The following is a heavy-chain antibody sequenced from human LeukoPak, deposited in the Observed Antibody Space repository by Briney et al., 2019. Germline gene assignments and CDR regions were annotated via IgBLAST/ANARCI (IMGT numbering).Heavy chain of an antibody. CDR3: ALRGDDEDDY. CDR2: ISGSGGST. Sequence: PGGSLRLSCAASGFTFSSYAMSWVRQAPGKGLEWVSAISGSGGSTYYAGSVKGRFTISRDNSKNTLYLQMNSLRAEDTAVYYCALRGDDEDDYWGQGTLVTVSS. J-gene: IGHJ4*02. V-gene: IGHV3-23*01. CDR1: GFTFSSYA. D-gene: IGHD3-16*01.